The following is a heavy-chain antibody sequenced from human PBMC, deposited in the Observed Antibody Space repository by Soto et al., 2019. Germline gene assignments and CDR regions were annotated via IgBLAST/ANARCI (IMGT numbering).Heavy chain of an antibody. V-gene: IGHV1-18*01. Sequence: GASVKVSCKASGYTFTSYGISWVRQAPGQGLEWMGWISAYNGNTNYAQKLQGRVTMTTDTSTSTAYMELRSLRSDDTAVYYCARDQQYAFLRDSSSWPFDYWGQGTLVTVSS. CDR1: GYTFTSYG. D-gene: IGHD6-13*01. CDR3: ARDQQYAFLRDSSSWPFDY. CDR2: ISAYNGNT. J-gene: IGHJ4*02.